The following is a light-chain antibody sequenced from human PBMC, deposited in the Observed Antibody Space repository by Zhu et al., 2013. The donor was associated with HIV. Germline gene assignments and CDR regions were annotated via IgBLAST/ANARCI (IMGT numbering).Light chain of an antibody. V-gene: IGLV2-14*01. CDR3: SSYTTSPTWV. Sequence: QSALTQPASVSGSPGQSITISCTGTSSDVGAYNYVSWYQQHPGKAPKLMIYEVSNRPSGVSNRFSGSKSGNTASLTISGLQAEDEADYYCSSYTTSPTWVFGGGTKLTVL. CDR1: SSDVGAYNY. J-gene: IGLJ3*02. CDR2: EVS.